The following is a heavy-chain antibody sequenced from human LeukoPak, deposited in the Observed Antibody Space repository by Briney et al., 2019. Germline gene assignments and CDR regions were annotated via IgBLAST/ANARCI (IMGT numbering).Heavy chain of an antibody. D-gene: IGHD6-13*01. CDR1: GYTLTGYC. V-gene: IGHV1-2*02. J-gene: IGHJ4*02. CDR2: INPNSGGT. CDR3: ARDRTSSWYGGVDH. Sequence: ASVKVSCKASGYTLTGYCMHWARQAPGQGLEWLGWINPNSGGTNYAQKFQGRVTMTRDTSISTAYMELSRLRYDDTAMYYCARDRTSSWYGGVDHWGQGTLVTVSS.